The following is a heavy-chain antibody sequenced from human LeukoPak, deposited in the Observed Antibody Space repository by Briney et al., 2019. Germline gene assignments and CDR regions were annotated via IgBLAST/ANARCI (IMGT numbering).Heavy chain of an antibody. CDR2: ISAYNGNT. V-gene: IGHV1-18*04. J-gene: IGHJ3*02. CDR3: ARSLTMVRGVIDAFDI. D-gene: IGHD3-10*01. Sequence: ASVKVSCKASGYTFTSYYMHWVRQAPGQGLEWMGWISAYNGNTNYAQKLQGRVTMTTDTSTSTAYMELRSLRSDDTAVYYCARSLTMVRGVIDAFDIWGQGTMVTVSS. CDR1: GYTFTSYY.